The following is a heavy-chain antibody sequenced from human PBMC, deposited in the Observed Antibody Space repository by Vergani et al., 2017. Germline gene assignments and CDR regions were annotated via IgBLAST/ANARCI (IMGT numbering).Heavy chain of an antibody. D-gene: IGHD4-17*01. J-gene: IGHJ4*02. CDR1: GYSFTSYW. V-gene: IGHV5-51*01. Sequence: EVQLVQSGAEVKKPGESLKISCKGSGYSFTSYWIGWVRQMPGKGLEWMGIIYPGDSDTRYSPSFQGQVTISADKSISTAYLQWSILKASDTAMYYCARRFDDYGDYAGFDYWGQGTLVTFSA. CDR3: ARRFDDYGDYAGFDY. CDR2: IYPGDSDT.